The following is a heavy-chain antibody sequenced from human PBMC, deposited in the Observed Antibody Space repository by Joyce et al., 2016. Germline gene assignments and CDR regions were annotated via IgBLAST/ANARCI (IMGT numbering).Heavy chain of an antibody. CDR2: ISADNGNT. CDR3: ARGYSSSWYVYFDY. CDR1: GYTVTSQA. V-gene: IGHV1-18*01. D-gene: IGHD6-13*01. Sequence: QVQLVQSGGEVKKPGASVKVSCKASGYTVTSQAISWVRQAPGQGLEWMGWISADNGNTNYDQKLQGRVTVTTQTSTSTAYVELRNLRSDDTAIYYCARGYSSSWYVYFDYWGQGTLVTVSS. J-gene: IGHJ4*02.